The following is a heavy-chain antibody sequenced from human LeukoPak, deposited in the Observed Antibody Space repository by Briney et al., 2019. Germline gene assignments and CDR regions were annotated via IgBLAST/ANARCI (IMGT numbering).Heavy chain of an antibody. Sequence: SVKVSCKASGFTFTSSAMQWVRQARGQRLEWIGWIVVGSGNTNYAQKFQGRVTITADESTSTAYMELSSLRSEDTAVYYCASPRITMVRGVIITHAFDYWGQGTLVTVSS. D-gene: IGHD3-10*01. J-gene: IGHJ4*02. CDR2: IVVGSGNT. V-gene: IGHV1-58*02. CDR3: ASPRITMVRGVIITHAFDY. CDR1: GFTFTSSA.